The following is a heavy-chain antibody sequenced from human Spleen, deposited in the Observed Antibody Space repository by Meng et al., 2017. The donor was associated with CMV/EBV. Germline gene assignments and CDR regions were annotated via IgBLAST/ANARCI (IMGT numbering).Heavy chain of an antibody. J-gene: IGHJ4*01. CDR2: AYYSGNT. CDR1: GGSISGSTYY. Sequence: SETLSLTCTVSGGSISGSTYYWGWIRQPPGKGLEWIGIAYYSGNTYYNPSLRSRVSISVDTSKNQFSLKLSSLTAADTAVYYCARDHPGATLAPDWGHGTLVTVSS. D-gene: IGHD2/OR15-2a*01. V-gene: IGHV4-39*07. CDR3: ARDHPGATLAPD.